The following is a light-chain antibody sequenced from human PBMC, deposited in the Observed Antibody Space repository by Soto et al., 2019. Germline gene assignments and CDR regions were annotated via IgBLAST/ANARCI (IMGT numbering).Light chain of an antibody. CDR2: NVS. V-gene: IGLV2-14*03. CDR3: SSYTSRSLGV. J-gene: IGLJ1*01. Sequence: QSVLTQPASVSGSPGQSITISCTGTTSDVGGYNYVSWYQHHPGKAPKLMIYNVSNRPSGVSNRFSGSKSGNAASLTISGLQAEDEADYYCSSYTSRSLGVFGTGTQLTVL. CDR1: TSDVGGYNY.